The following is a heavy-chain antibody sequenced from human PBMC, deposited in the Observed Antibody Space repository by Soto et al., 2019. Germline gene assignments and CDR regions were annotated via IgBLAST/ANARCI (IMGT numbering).Heavy chain of an antibody. V-gene: IGHV4-34*02. J-gene: IGHJ6*02. Sequence: QVQLQQWGTGLLKPSETLSVTCALYGGSFIEYYWNWVRQTPGKGLEWIGEVNQSGTSNYNPSLKNRATMSVDASKKQFSLRLTSVTAADTGIYDCARARGRAESAPSGMDLWGQGTTVIVSS. CDR2: VNQSGTS. CDR3: ARARGRAESAPSGMDL. D-gene: IGHD5-12*01. CDR1: GGSFIEYY.